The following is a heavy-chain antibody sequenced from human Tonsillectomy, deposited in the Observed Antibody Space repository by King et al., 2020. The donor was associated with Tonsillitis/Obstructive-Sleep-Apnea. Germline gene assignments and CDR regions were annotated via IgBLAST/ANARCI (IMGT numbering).Heavy chain of an antibody. D-gene: IGHD3-16*02. Sequence: QLQESGPGLAKPSETLSLTCTVSEGSINTSNYYWGWIRQPRGKGLEWIGTILYSGNTYYNPSLESRVAISVDTSKNQFSLKLSSVTAADTAVYFCASRYTTAWFNAFDIWGQGTMVVVSS. J-gene: IGHJ3*02. CDR1: EGSINTSNYY. CDR2: ILYSGNT. CDR3: ASRYTTAWFNAFDI. V-gene: IGHV4-39*01.